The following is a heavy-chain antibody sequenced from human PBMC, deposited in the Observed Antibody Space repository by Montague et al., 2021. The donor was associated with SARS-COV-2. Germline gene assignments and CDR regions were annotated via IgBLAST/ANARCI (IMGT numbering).Heavy chain of an antibody. D-gene: IGHD3-22*01. CDR1: GGSISNYY. V-gene: IGHV4-59*01. CDR2: IYYSGST. J-gene: IGHJ6*02. CDR3: ARGGGYYNYGLDV. Sequence: SETLSLTCTVSGGSISNYYWSWIRQPPGRGLEWIGYIYYSGSTDYSPSLKSRVTISLDTSKNQCSLKVTSVTAADTAVYYCARGGGYYNYGLDVWGPGTTVTVSS.